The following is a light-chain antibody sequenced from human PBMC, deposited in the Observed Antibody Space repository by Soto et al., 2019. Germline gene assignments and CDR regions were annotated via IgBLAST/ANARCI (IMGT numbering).Light chain of an antibody. Sequence: EIVLTQSPVTLSLSAGERATLSCRASQSVSSSLAWYQQKPGKAHRLLIYDASNTATGIPARISGSGSGTVFTLTSSSLQDEDFAIYYRQHRSSSITFGQGTRLE. J-gene: IGKJ5*01. V-gene: IGKV3-11*01. CDR2: DAS. CDR1: QSVSSS. CDR3: QHRSSSIT.